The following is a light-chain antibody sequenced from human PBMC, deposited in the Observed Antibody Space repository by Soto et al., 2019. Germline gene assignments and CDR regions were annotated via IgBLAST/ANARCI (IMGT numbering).Light chain of an antibody. J-gene: IGKJ4*01. CDR2: AAY. CDR1: QDISNY. V-gene: IGKV1-9*01. Sequence: IQLTQSPSSLSASVGDRVTITCQASQDISNYLNWYQQKPGKAPKLLIYAAYTLQSGVQSRFSGSGSGTDFTLTIRRLQPEDFATYYCKQLNSYPLTFGGGTKVDIK. CDR3: KQLNSYPLT.